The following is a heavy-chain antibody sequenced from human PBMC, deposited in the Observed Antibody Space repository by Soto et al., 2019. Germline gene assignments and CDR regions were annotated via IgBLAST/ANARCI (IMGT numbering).Heavy chain of an antibody. CDR2: IKSKTDGGTT. Sequence: EVQLVESGGGLVKPGGSLRLSCAASGFTFSNAWMSWVRQAPGKGLEWVGRIKSKTDGGTTDYAAPVKGRFTISRDDSKNTLYLQMNSLKTEDTAVYYCTTKMSYCSSTSCYDLDYWGQGTLVTVSS. D-gene: IGHD2-2*01. CDR1: GFTFSNAW. V-gene: IGHV3-15*01. CDR3: TTKMSYCSSTSCYDLDY. J-gene: IGHJ4*02.